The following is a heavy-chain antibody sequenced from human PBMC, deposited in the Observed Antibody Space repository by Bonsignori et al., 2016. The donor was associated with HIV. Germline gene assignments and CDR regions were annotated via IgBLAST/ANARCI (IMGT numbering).Heavy chain of an antibody. CDR3: AREIIDYGDYGYYFDY. D-gene: IGHD4-17*01. V-gene: IGHV4-59*01. CDR1: GGSISSYY. CDR2: IYYSGST. J-gene: IGHJ4*02. Sequence: GSLRLSCTVSGGSISSYYWSWIRQPPGKGLEWIGYIYYSGSTNYNPSLKSRVTISVDTSKNQFSLKLSSVTAADTAVYYCAREIIDYGDYGYYFDYWGQGTLVTVSS.